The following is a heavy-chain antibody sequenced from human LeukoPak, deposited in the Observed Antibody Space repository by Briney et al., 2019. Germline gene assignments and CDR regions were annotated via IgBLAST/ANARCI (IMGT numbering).Heavy chain of an antibody. Sequence: GGSLRLSCAASGFTFSSYAMSWVRQAPGKGLEWVANIKPDGSLIYYVDSVKGRFTISRDNAKNSLYLQMNSLRAEDTAVYYCAKWELYSGFYYIDYWGQGTLATVSS. V-gene: IGHV3-7*01. J-gene: IGHJ4*02. D-gene: IGHD1-26*01. CDR2: IKPDGSLI. CDR3: AKWELYSGFYYIDY. CDR1: GFTFSSYA.